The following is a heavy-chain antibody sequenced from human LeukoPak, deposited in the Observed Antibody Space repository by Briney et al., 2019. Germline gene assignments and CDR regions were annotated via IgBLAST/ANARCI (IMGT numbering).Heavy chain of an antibody. V-gene: IGHV3-43*02. CDR1: GFIFDDYA. CDR3: AKDGYYDSSGYYYPPDY. Sequence: GGSLRLSCAASGFIFDDYAMHWVRQAPGQGLEWVSLISGDGGSTYYADSVKGRFTISRDNSKNSLYLQMNSLRTGDTALYYCAKDGYYDSSGYYYPPDYWGQGTLVTVSS. D-gene: IGHD3-22*01. J-gene: IGHJ4*02. CDR2: ISGDGGST.